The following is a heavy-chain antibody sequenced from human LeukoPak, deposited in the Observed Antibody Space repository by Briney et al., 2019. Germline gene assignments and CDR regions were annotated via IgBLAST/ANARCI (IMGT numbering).Heavy chain of an antibody. J-gene: IGHJ5*02. CDR1: GGSISDYY. CDR3: ARQDRSSLPPKWFDP. V-gene: IGHV4-59*08. CDR2: VYYSGST. D-gene: IGHD6-13*01. Sequence: SETLSLTCTISGGSISDYYWSWIRQPPGKGLEWIGYVYYSGSTKYNPSLNSRVTISSDTSKKQLSLKVTSVTAADTAVYYCARQDRSSLPPKWFDPWGQGTLVIVSS.